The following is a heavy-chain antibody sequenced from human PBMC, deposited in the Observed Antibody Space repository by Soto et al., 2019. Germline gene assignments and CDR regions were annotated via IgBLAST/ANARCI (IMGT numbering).Heavy chain of an antibody. J-gene: IGHJ2*01. CDR2: INHSGST. V-gene: IGHV4-34*01. D-gene: IGHD3-10*01. Sequence: QVHLQQWGAGLLKPSETLSLTCAVYGGSFSGYYWNWIRQPPGKGLEWIGEINHSGSTNYNPSLKGRVTISLGTYNNQFSLKLTSVTAADTAVYYCARGRGDGYNQDWYFNLWGRATLVTVSS. CDR3: ARGRGDGYNQDWYFNL. CDR1: GGSFSGYY.